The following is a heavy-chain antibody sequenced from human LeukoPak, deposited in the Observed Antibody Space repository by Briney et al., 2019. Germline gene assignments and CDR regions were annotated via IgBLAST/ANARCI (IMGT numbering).Heavy chain of an antibody. CDR1: GLTLNSYI. D-gene: IGHD1-14*01. V-gene: IGHV3-21*01. J-gene: IGHJ5*02. CDR2: ISSSSSYI. CDR3: ARAGTTRRYNWFDP. Sequence: GGSLRHSYAPSGLTLNSYIIKCVPPAPEGGLECVSSISSSSSYIYYADSVKGRFTISRDNAKNSLYLQMNSLRAEDTAVYYCARAGTTRRYNWFDPWGQGTLVTVSS.